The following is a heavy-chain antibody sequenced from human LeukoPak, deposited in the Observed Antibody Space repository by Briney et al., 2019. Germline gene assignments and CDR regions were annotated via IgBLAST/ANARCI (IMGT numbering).Heavy chain of an antibody. Sequence: SETLPLTCAVYGGSFSGYYWSWIRQPPGKGLEWIGEINHSGSTNYNPSLKSRVTISVDTSKNQFSLKLSSVTAADTAVYYCARGDKAWGIAAAGVYYYYYYMDVWGKGTTVTVSS. CDR3: ARGDKAWGIAAAGVYYYYYYMDV. CDR2: INHSGST. V-gene: IGHV4-34*01. D-gene: IGHD6-13*01. CDR1: GGSFSGYY. J-gene: IGHJ6*03.